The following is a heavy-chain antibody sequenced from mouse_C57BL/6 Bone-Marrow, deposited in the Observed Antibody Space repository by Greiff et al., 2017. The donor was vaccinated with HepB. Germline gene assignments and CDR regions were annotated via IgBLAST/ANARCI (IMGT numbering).Heavy chain of an antibody. CDR1: GFTFSSYG. V-gene: IGHV5-6*01. CDR3: ARLYQALFAY. J-gene: IGHJ3*01. CDR2: ISSGGSYT. Sequence: EVKVVESGGDLVKPGGSLKLSCAASGFTFSSYGMSWVRQTPDKRLEWVATISSGGSYTYYPDSVKGRFTISRDNAKNTLYLQMSSLKSEDTAMYYCARLYQALFAYWGQGTLVTVSA. D-gene: IGHD3-2*02.